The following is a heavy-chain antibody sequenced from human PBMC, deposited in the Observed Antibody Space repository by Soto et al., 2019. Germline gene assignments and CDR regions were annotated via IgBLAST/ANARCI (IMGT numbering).Heavy chain of an antibody. J-gene: IGHJ6*02. Sequence: SETLSLTCTVSVGSITASYWSWIRRPPGKGLEWIAYIYDTGISGYTPSTSYNPSLKSRVTMSVDTSKSQFSLKLTSVTAADTAVYYCARGEDAFFYYGLDVWGQGITVTVSS. CDR1: VGSITASY. V-gene: IGHV4-59*01. CDR3: ARGEDAFFYYGLDV. CDR2: IYDTGISGYTPST.